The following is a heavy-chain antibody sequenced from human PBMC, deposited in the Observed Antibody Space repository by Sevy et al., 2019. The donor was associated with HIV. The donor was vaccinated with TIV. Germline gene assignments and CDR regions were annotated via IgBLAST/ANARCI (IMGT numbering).Heavy chain of an antibody. J-gene: IGHJ3*02. CDR3: ARRRVEDYYGSGTPPLVNGPFDI. V-gene: IGHV4-39*01. CDR1: GGSISSSDND. Sequence: SETLSLTCTVSGGSISSSDNDWGWIRQPRGKGLDWIASSYYSGSTYYNPSLKSRVTISVDTSKNQFSLKLRSVTAADTAVYYCARRRVEDYYGSGTPPLVNGPFDIWGQGTMVTVSS. CDR2: SYYSGST. D-gene: IGHD3-10*01.